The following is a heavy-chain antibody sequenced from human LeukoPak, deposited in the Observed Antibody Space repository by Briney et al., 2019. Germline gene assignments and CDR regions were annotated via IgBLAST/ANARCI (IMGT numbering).Heavy chain of an antibody. CDR3: ARVGGDSGRGWDPADY. V-gene: IGHV1-69*06. D-gene: IGHD4-17*01. CDR2: IIPIFDTA. CDR1: GGTFSTYA. Sequence: ASVKVSCKASGGTFSTYAINWVRQAPGQGLEWMGGIIPIFDTANYAQKFQGRVTITADKSTNTAYMGLSSLRSEDTAVYYCARVGGDSGRGWDPADYWGQGTLVTVSS. J-gene: IGHJ4*02.